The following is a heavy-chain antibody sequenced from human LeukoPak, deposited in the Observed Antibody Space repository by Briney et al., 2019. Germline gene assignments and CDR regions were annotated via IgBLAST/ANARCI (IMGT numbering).Heavy chain of an antibody. Sequence: PGRSLRLSCAASGFTFSSYGMHWVRQAPGKGLEWVAVIWYDGSNKYYADSVKGRFTISRDNSKNTLYLQMNSLRAEDTAVYYCARAEMATIRDAFDIWGQGTMVTVSS. CDR2: IWYDGSNK. D-gene: IGHD5-24*01. J-gene: IGHJ3*02. V-gene: IGHV3-33*01. CDR3: ARAEMATIRDAFDI. CDR1: GFTFSSYG.